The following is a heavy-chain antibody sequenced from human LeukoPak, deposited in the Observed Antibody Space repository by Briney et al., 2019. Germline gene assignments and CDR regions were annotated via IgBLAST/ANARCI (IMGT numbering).Heavy chain of an antibody. CDR3: ASVIGIAAAGTPYYYYGMDV. CDR1: GFTFSSYA. V-gene: IGHV3-30-3*02. D-gene: IGHD6-13*01. J-gene: IGHJ6*02. CDR2: ISYDGSNK. Sequence: GGSLRLSCAASGFTFSSYAMHWVRQAPGKGLEWVAVISYDGSNKYYADSVKGRFTISRDNSKNTLYLQMNSLRAEDTAVYYCASVIGIAAAGTPYYYYGMDVWGQGTTVTVSS.